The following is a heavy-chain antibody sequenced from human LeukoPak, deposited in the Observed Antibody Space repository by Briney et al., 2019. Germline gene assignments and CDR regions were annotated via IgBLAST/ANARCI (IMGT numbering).Heavy chain of an antibody. V-gene: IGHV3-23*01. CDR2: ISGSGGST. CDR3: AKRVVAATRPYYYGMDV. CDR1: GFTFSSYA. D-gene: IGHD2-15*01. Sequence: GGSLRLSCAASGFTFSSYAMSWARQAPGKGLERVSAISGSGGSTYYADSVKGRFTISRDNSKNTLYLQMNSLRAEDTAVYYCAKRVVAATRPYYYGMDVWGQGTTVTVSS. J-gene: IGHJ6*02.